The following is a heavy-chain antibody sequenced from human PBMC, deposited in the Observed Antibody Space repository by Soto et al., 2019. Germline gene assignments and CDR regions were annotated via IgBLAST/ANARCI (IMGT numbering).Heavy chain of an antibody. CDR2: ISGSGGST. D-gene: IGHD3-9*01. J-gene: IGHJ4*02. CDR3: AKSLRGYDIFTGYPN. Sequence: GSLRLSCAASGFTFSSYAMSWVRPAPGKGLEWVSAISGSGGSTYYADSVKGRFTISRDNSKNTLYLQMNSLRAEDTAVYYCAKSLRGYDIFTGYPNWGQGTLVTVSS. V-gene: IGHV3-23*01. CDR1: GFTFSSYA.